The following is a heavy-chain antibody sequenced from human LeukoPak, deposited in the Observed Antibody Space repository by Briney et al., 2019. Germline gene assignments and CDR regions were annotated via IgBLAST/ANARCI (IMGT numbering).Heavy chain of an antibody. V-gene: IGHV3-9*01. CDR3: ARHGGPSTHLDY. Sequence: GGSLRLSCAASGFTFDDSAMHWVRQAPGKGLEWVSGISWNSGNIGYADSVKGRFTISRDNAKNSLYLQMNSLRAEDTAVYYCARHGGPSTHLDYWGQGTLVTVSS. CDR2: ISWNSGNI. D-gene: IGHD3-10*01. CDR1: GFTFDDSA. J-gene: IGHJ4*02.